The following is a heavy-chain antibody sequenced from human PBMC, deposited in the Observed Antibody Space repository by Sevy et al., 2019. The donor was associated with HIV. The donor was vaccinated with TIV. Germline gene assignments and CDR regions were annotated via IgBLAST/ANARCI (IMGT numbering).Heavy chain of an antibody. CDR2: INPNSCGT. V-gene: IGHV1-2*02. D-gene: IGHD3-10*01. Sequence: ASVKVSCKASGYTFTGYYMHWVRQAPGQGLEWMGWINPNSCGTNYAQKFQGRVTMTRDTSISTAYMELSRLRSDDTAVYYCASFGEFYYYGMDVWGQGTTVTVSS. J-gene: IGHJ6*02. CDR3: ASFGEFYYYGMDV. CDR1: GYTFTGYY.